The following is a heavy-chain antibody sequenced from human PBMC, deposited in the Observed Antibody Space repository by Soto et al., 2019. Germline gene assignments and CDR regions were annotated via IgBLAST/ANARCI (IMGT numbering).Heavy chain of an antibody. V-gene: IGHV3-23*01. Sequence: GGSLRLSCAASGFTFSRDVMSWVRQAPGKGLEWVSYVTDNGRSTYYADSVKGRFSISRDNTKNTLFLQMNSLRAEDTAVYYCAKERATTTAFDYWGQGALVTVSS. CDR3: AKERATTTAFDY. J-gene: IGHJ4*02. D-gene: IGHD4-17*01. CDR1: GFTFSRDV. CDR2: VTDNGRST.